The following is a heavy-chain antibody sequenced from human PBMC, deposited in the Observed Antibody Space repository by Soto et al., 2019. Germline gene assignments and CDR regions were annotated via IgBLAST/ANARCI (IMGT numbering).Heavy chain of an antibody. CDR3: TTLLELTTDYYYYYGMDV. CDR2: IKSKTDGGTT. Sequence: PGGSVRLSCAASGFTFSNAWMSWFRQAPGKGLEWVGRIKSKTDGGTTDYAAPVKGRFTISRDDSKNTLYLQMNSLKTEDTAVYYCTTLLELTTDYYYYYGMDVWGQGTTVTVSS. J-gene: IGHJ6*02. D-gene: IGHD1-7*01. CDR1: GFTFSNAW. V-gene: IGHV3-15*01.